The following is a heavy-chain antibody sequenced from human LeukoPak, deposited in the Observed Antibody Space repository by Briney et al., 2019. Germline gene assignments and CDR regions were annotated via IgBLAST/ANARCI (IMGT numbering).Heavy chain of an antibody. CDR3: ARVRGTALTAYPGYFDY. CDR2: ISIYTGNT. D-gene: IGHD2-21*02. CDR1: GYTFNSYG. Sequence: ASVKVSCKASGYTFNSYGISWVQQAPGQGLEWMGWISIYTGNTKYGEKFQGRATMTRDTSTSTAYLEVRSLSSDDTAVYYCARVRGTALTAYPGYFDYWGQGTLVTVSS. V-gene: IGHV1-18*04. J-gene: IGHJ4*02.